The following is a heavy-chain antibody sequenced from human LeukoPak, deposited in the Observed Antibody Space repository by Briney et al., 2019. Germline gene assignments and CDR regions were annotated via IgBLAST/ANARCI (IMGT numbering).Heavy chain of an antibody. CDR3: ARKVIRDGYNYGRDGAFDI. CDR1: GGTFSSYA. CDR2: IIPIFGTA. V-gene: IGHV1-69*06. J-gene: IGHJ3*02. D-gene: IGHD5-24*01. Sequence: ASVKVSCKASGGTFSSYAISWVRQAPGQGLEWMGGIIPIFGTANYAQKFQGRVTITADKSTSTAYMELSSLRSEDTAVYYCARKVIRDGYNYGRDGAFDIWGQGTMVTVSS.